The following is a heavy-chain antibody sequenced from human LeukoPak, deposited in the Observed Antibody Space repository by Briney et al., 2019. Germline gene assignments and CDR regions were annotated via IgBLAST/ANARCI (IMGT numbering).Heavy chain of an antibody. D-gene: IGHD4-17*01. J-gene: IGHJ3*02. CDR1: GFTFSSYE. CDR2: ISSSGSTI. V-gene: IGHV3-48*03. Sequence: PGGSLRLSCAPSGFTFSSYEMNWVRQAPGKGLEWVSYISSSGSTIYYADSVKGRFTISGDNAKNSLYLQMNSLRAEDTAVYYCARSDYGDYGDLADAFDIWGQGTMVTVSS. CDR3: ARSDYGDYGDLADAFDI.